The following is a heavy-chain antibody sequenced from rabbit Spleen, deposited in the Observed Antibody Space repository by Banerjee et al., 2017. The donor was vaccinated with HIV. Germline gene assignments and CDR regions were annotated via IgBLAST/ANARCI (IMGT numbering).Heavy chain of an antibody. CDR3: ARDLVGVIGWNFYL. CDR2: VDTGSSDKS. Sequence: QEQLEESGGGLVQPEGSLTLTCKASGSSLDSGYYMCWVRQAPGKGLQWIACVDTGSSDKSHYATWAKGRFTISRTSSTTVTLRMTSLTAADRATYFCARDLVGVIGWNFYLWGQGTLVTVS. J-gene: IGHJ4*01. CDR1: GSSLDSGYY. V-gene: IGHV1S45*01. D-gene: IGHD1-1*01.